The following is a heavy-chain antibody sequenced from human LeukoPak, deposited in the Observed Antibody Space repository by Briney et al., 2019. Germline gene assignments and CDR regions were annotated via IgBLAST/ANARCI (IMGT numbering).Heavy chain of an antibody. Sequence: GGSLRLSCAASGFTFSSYWMSWVRQAPGKGLEWVANIKQDGSEKYYVDSVKGRFTISRDNAKNSLYLQMNSLRAEDTAVYYCARISGGNRGGLDYWGQGTLVTVSS. CDR2: IKQDGSEK. D-gene: IGHD4-23*01. V-gene: IGHV3-7*01. J-gene: IGHJ4*02. CDR1: GFTFSSYW. CDR3: ARISGGNRGGLDY.